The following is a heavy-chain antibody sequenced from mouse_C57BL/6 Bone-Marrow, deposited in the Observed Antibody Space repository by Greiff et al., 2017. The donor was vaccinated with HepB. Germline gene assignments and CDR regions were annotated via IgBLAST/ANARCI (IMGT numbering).Heavy chain of an antibody. Sequence: VQLKQSGPELVKPGASVKISCKASGYSFTGYYMNWVKQSPEKSLEWIGEINPSTGGTTYNQKFKAKATLTVDKSSSTAYMQLKSLTSEDSAVYYCARGGNSIGYWGQGTTLTVSS. CDR1: GYSFTGYY. CDR3: ARGGNSIGY. CDR2: INPSTGGT. D-gene: IGHD2-1*01. J-gene: IGHJ2*01. V-gene: IGHV1-42*01.